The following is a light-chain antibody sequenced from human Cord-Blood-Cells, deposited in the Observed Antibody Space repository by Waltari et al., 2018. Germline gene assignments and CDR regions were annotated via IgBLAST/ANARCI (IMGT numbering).Light chain of an antibody. CDR3: QQRSNWLT. J-gene: IGKJ4*01. Sequence: IVSTQSPATLSLSPGERATLSCRASQSVSSYLAWYQQKPGQAPRLLIYDASNRATGIPARFSGSGSGTDFTLTISSLEPEDFAVYYCQQRSNWLTFGGGTKVEIK. CDR1: QSVSSY. CDR2: DAS. V-gene: IGKV3-11*01.